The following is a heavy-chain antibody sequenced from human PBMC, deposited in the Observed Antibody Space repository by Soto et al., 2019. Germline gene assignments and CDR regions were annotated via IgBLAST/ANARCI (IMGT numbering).Heavy chain of an antibody. CDR3: ARYDSPLIRFDY. Sequence: QITLKESGPTLVKPTQTLTLTCTFSGFSLSTSGVGVGWIRQPPGKALEWLALIYWDDDKRYSPSLKSRLTITKDTPNNQVVLTMTNMDPVDTATYYCARYDSPLIRFDYWGQGTLVTVSS. J-gene: IGHJ4*02. CDR1: GFSLSTSGVG. CDR2: IYWDDDK. V-gene: IGHV2-5*02. D-gene: IGHD3-22*01.